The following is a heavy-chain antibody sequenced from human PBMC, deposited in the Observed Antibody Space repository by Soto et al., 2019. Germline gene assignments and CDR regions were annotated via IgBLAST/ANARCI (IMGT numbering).Heavy chain of an antibody. D-gene: IGHD2-21*01. V-gene: IGHV3-23*01. J-gene: IGHJ4*02. CDR3: AKAYGASHSPFDC. CDR2: ISGSGDST. CDR1: GFTFRGYA. Sequence: EEQLLESGGGLAQPGGSLRLSCAASGFTFRGYAMSWVRQAPGKGPEWVSGISGSGDSTYHAKSVKGRFIISRDNSKNTLYLEINSMRAEDPAVYYCAKAYGASHSPFDCWGQGTLVAVSS.